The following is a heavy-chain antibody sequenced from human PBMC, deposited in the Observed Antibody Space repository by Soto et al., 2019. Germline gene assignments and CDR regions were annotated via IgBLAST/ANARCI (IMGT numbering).Heavy chain of an antibody. CDR2: ISGSGGIT. D-gene: IGHD1-26*01. CDR3: ATMCVGATVYYSYYGLDV. J-gene: IGHJ6*01. V-gene: IGHV3-23*01. Sequence: EVQLLESGGGLVQPGGSLRLSCAASGFTFSSYAMSWVGQAPGKGLEWVSAISGSGGITYYADSVKGRFTISRDNSKNTLYLQMNSLWGKDTALYYCATMCVGATVYYSYYGLDVWGRGTTVTV. CDR1: GFTFSSYA.